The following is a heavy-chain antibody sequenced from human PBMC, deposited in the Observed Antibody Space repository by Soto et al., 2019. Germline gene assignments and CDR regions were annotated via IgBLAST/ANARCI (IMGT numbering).Heavy chain of an antibody. V-gene: IGHV1-69*13. CDR1: GFTFSSYA. D-gene: IGHD6-19*01. J-gene: IGHJ4*02. Sequence: SVKVSCKSSGFTFSSYAISCVRRAPGQGVEWMGGIIPIFGTANYAQKFQGRVTITADESTSTAYMELSSLRSEDTAVYYCASLLSGYSSGWYHGPIDYWGQGTLVTVSS. CDR3: ASLLSGYSSGWYHGPIDY. CDR2: IIPIFGTA.